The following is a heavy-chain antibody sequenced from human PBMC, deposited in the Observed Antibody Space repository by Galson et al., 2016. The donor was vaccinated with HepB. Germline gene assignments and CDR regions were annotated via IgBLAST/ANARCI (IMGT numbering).Heavy chain of an antibody. J-gene: IGHJ4*02. Sequence: SLRLSCAASGFTFSNIGMHWVRQAPGKGLDWVAFIRYDGSDVYYADSVKGRFTISRDNSKNTLDLQMNSLRAEDTAVYYCAREVEYSSSQFDYWGQGNLVTVSS. CDR3: AREVEYSSSQFDY. D-gene: IGHD5-12*01. CDR1: GFTFSNIG. V-gene: IGHV3-30*02. CDR2: IRYDGSDV.